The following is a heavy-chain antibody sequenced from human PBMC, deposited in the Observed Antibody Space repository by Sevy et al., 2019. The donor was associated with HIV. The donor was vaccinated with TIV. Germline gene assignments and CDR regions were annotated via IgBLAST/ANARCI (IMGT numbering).Heavy chain of an antibody. V-gene: IGHV3-30-3*01. CDR2: ISYDANAK. D-gene: IGHD6-19*01. CDR1: GFTFSSYA. J-gene: IGHJ6*02. CDR3: ARDKSSVAGMHYYGMDV. Sequence: GGSLRLSCAASGFTFSSYAMHWVRQAPGKGLEAVAVISYDANAKFYADSVKGRFTISRDNSKNTLDLQMNSLRDEDTAVYYCARDKSSVAGMHYYGMDVWGQGTTVTVSS.